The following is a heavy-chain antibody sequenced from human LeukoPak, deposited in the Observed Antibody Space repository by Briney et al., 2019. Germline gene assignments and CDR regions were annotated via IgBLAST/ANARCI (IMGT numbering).Heavy chain of an antibody. CDR2: INSVGSST. J-gene: IGHJ4*02. D-gene: IGHD6-19*01. CDR3: ATLYSSGSSLDY. Sequence: GGSLRLSCAASGFTFSSYWMHWVRQAPGKGLVWVSRINSVGSSTNYADSVKGRFTISRDNAKNTLYLQMNSLRAEDTAVYYCATLYSSGSSLDYWGQGTLVTVSS. V-gene: IGHV3-74*01. CDR1: GFTFSSYW.